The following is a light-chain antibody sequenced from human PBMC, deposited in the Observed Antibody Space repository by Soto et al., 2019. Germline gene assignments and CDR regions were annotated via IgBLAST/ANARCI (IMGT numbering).Light chain of an antibody. Sequence: VLFTQSAVTLYLSPGQRATLWGRASQSISSNLAWYPQKPGQAPRLLISDASKRATGIPARFSGSGSGTDFTLTISRLESEVFVVSCCQQRSNWPPFTCGQGMRWE. CDR3: QQRSNWPPFT. J-gene: IGKJ5*01. CDR1: QSISSN. CDR2: DAS. V-gene: IGKV3-11*01.